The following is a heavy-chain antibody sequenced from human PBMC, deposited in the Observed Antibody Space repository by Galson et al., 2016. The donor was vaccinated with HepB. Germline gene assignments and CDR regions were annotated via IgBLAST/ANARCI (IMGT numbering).Heavy chain of an antibody. D-gene: IGHD1-26*01. Sequence: TLSLTCIVPGDSITRGGYYWSWIRQHPGKGLEWIGHISYSGSASYNPSLKSRIIISLDTSKNQFTLKMTSVTAADAAVYFCARYSGSDYGRFDPWGQGTVVTVSS. CDR3: ARYSGSDYGRFDP. CDR2: ISYSGSA. J-gene: IGHJ5*02. CDR1: GDSITRGGYY. V-gene: IGHV4-31*03.